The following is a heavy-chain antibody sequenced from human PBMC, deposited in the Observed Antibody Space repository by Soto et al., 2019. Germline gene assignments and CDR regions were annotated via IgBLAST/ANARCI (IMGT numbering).Heavy chain of an antibody. J-gene: IGHJ6*03. CDR2: ISSSRSTI. V-gene: IGHV3-48*01. CDR3: ARSTDTIFGVVIPNYYYYMDV. CDR1: GFTFSSYS. D-gene: IGHD3-3*01. Sequence: GGSLRLSCAASGFTFSSYSMNWVRQAPGKGLAWVSYISSSRSTIYYADSVKGRFTISSDNAKNSLYLQMNSLRAEDTAVYYCARSTDTIFGVVIPNYYYYMDVWGKGTTVTVSS.